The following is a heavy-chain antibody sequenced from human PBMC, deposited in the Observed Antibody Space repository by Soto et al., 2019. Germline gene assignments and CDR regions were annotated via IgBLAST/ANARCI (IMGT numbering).Heavy chain of an antibody. V-gene: IGHV1-3*01. J-gene: IGHJ6*02. Sequence: GASVKVSCKASGYTFTSYAMHWVRQAPGQRLEWMGWINAGIGNTKYSQKFQGRVTITTDKSTSTAYMELSSLRSEDTAVYYCARVRAAGTMYSSADVWGQGTTVTVSS. D-gene: IGHD6-13*01. CDR2: INAGIGNT. CDR1: GYTFTSYA. CDR3: ARVRAAGTMYSSADV.